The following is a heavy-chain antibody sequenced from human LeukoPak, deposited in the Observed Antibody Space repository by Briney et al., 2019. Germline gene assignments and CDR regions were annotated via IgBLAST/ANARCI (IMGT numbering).Heavy chain of an antibody. Sequence: PSETLSLTCTVSGGSISSYYWSWIRQPPGKGLEGIGYIYYSGSTNYNPSLKSRVSISVDTSKNQFSLKLSSVTAADTAVYYCARRPPVGYYGMDVWVQGTTVTVSS. CDR1: GGSISSYY. D-gene: IGHD1-14*01. CDR2: IYYSGST. V-gene: IGHV4-59*01. J-gene: IGHJ6*02. CDR3: ARRPPVGYYGMDV.